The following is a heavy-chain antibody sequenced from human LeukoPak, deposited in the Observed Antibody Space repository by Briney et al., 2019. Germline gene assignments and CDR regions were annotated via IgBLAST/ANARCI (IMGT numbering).Heavy chain of an antibody. D-gene: IGHD1-26*01. J-gene: IGHJ5*02. CDR1: GFTFSIYW. CDR2: LNEDGSTA. V-gene: IGHV3-74*01. CDR3: VRERIYYSDLAYKERENFDP. Sequence: GGSLRLSCAASGFTFSIYWMHWVRQGPGKGLMWVSRLNEDGSTADYADSVKGRFTMSRDNAKGKVFLEMRGLTGEDTAIYFCVRERIYYSDLAYKERENFDPWGRGTLVTVSS.